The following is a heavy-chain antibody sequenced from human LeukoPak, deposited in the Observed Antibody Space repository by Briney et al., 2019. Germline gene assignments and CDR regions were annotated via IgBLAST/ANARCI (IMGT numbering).Heavy chain of an antibody. V-gene: IGHV4-38-2*01. CDR2: FYYSGNT. CDR1: GFTFSDYY. J-gene: IGHJ5*02. Sequence: PGGSLRLSCAASGFTFSDYYWGWIRQPPGKGLEWIGSFYYSGNTYYNPSLKSRVTISVDTSKNQFSLKLSSVTAADTAVYYCARYLYVWGSYRRNWFDPWGQGTLVTVSS. D-gene: IGHD3-16*02. CDR3: ARYLYVWGSYRRNWFDP.